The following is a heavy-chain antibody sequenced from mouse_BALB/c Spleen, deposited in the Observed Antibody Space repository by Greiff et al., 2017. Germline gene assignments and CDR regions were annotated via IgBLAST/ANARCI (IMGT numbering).Heavy chain of an antibody. D-gene: IGHD2-10*02. CDR2: ISNGGGST. CDR1: GFTFSSYT. V-gene: IGHV5-12-2*01. Sequence: EVKLVESGGGLVQPGGSLKLSCAASGFTFSSYTMSWVRQTPEKRLEWVAYISNGGGSTYYPDTVKGRFTISRDNAKNTLYLQMSSLKSEDTAMYYCARHGQYGNLYYFDYWGQGTTLTVSS. CDR3: ARHGQYGNLYYFDY. J-gene: IGHJ2*01.